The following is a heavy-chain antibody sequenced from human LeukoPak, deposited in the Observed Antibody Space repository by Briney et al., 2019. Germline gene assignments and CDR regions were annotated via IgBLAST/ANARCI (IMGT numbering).Heavy chain of an antibody. CDR1: GFTFRNYW. CDR2: IKQDGSDR. V-gene: IGHV3-7*03. Sequence: GGSLRLSCAASGFTFRNYWMSWVRQAPGTGLEWVANIKQDGSDRNYVTSVRGRFTISRDNAESSLYLQMNSLRVEDTAVYYCVRNLAVAGTCFDSWGQGTWSPSPQ. J-gene: IGHJ4*02. CDR3: VRNLAVAGTCFDS. D-gene: IGHD6-19*01.